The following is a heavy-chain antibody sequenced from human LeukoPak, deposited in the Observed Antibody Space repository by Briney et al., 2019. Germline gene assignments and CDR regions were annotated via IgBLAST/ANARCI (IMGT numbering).Heavy chain of an antibody. CDR3: ARDKFTIFGVVIV. V-gene: IGHV3-53*01. CDR1: GLTVSSNY. CDR2: IYSGGST. J-gene: IGHJ4*02. D-gene: IGHD3-3*01. Sequence: PGGSLRLSCAASGLTVSSNYMSWVRQAPGKGLEWVSVIYSGGSTYYADSVKGRFTISRDNSKNTLYLQMNSLRAEDTAVYYCARDKFTIFGVVIVWGQGTLVTVSS.